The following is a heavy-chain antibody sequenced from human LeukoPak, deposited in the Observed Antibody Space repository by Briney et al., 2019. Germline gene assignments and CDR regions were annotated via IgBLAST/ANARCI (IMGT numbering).Heavy chain of an antibody. CDR3: ATQIVRGWSGYYYYYGMDV. CDR1: GGSISSSSYY. Sequence: SETLSLTCTVSGGSISSSSYYWGWIRQPPGKGLEWIGSIYYSGSTYYNPSLKSRVTISVDTSKNQFSLKLCSVTAADTAVYYCATQIVRGWSGYYYYYGMDVWGQGTTVTVSS. V-gene: IGHV4-39*01. CDR2: IYYSGST. D-gene: IGHD3-3*01. J-gene: IGHJ6*02.